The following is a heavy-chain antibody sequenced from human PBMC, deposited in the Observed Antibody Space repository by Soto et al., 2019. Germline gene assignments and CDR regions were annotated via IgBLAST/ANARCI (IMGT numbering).Heavy chain of an antibody. CDR3: AKGPTSVTTNPFDY. V-gene: IGHV3-30*18. J-gene: IGHJ4*02. CDR1: GFTFSSYG. D-gene: IGHD4-17*01. Sequence: GGSLRLSCAASGFTFSSYGMHWVRQAPGKGLEWVAVISYDGSNKYYADSVKGRFTISRDNSKNTLYLQMNSLRAEDTAVCYCAKGPTSVTTNPFDYWGQGTLVTVSS. CDR2: ISYDGSNK.